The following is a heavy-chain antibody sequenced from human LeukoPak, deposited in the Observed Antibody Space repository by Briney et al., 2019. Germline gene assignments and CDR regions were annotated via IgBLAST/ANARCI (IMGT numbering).Heavy chain of an antibody. Sequence: TASETLSLTCTVSDVSMSGYYWSWIRQPPGKGLEWIGYVHYSGSTYYNPSLKSRVTISLDTSRNQFSLKLSSATAADTAVYFCARRIAVAGIFDYWGQGAVVTVSS. D-gene: IGHD6-19*01. V-gene: IGHV4-59*01. CDR1: DVSMSGYY. CDR2: VHYSGST. J-gene: IGHJ4*02. CDR3: ARRIAVAGIFDY.